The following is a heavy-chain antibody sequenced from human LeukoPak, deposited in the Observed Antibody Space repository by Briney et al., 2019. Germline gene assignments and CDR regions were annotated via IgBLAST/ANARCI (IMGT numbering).Heavy chain of an antibody. CDR2: IFHSGIA. J-gene: IGHJ6*03. CDR1: NYPITSDYY. Sequence: ASETLSLTCAVSNYPITSDYYWVWIRQPPGQGLEWIGQIFHSGIAHYNPSLKCRVTMSVDTSRSQFSVNLNSVTAADTAVYYCGRAGFGTAYNRFYYYMDVWGKGTTVTVSS. D-gene: IGHD3-16*01. CDR3: GRAGFGTAYNRFYYYMDV. V-gene: IGHV4-38-2*01.